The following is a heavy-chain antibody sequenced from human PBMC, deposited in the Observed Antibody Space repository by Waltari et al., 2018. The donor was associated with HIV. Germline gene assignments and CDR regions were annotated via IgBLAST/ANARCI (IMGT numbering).Heavy chain of an antibody. D-gene: IGHD5-12*01. V-gene: IGHV3-9*01. Sequence: EVQLVESGGGLVQPGRSLRLSCEAAGFTFDDYGMPWVRQAPGKGLEWVSGISWNSGSLGYADSVKGRFTISRDNAKNSLYLQLNSLRAEDTAVYYCVKLKSSGYDFSYFDYWGQGTLVTVSS. CDR3: VKLKSSGYDFSYFDY. CDR2: ISWNSGSL. CDR1: GFTFDDYG. J-gene: IGHJ4*02.